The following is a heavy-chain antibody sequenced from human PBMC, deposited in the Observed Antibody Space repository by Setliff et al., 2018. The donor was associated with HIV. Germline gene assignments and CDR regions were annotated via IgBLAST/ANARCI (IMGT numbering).Heavy chain of an antibody. CDR3: ARVVWDNRGWSSYYFDY. CDR2: VTHSGRT. Sequence: SETLSLTCAVYGGSFSGYYWSWIRQPPGKGLEWIGEVTHSGRTNYNPYLESQVTTSVDTSKKQFYLRLTSGTAADTAVYYCARVVWDNRGWSSYYFDYWGQGPLVTVSS. J-gene: IGHJ4*02. D-gene: IGHD3-16*01. V-gene: IGHV4-34*01. CDR1: GGSFSGYY.